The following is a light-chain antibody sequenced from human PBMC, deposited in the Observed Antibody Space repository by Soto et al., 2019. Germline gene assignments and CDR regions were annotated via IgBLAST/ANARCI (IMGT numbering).Light chain of an antibody. CDR2: LEGTGNY. V-gene: IGLV4-60*02. CDR3: ETWDRNTVV. Sequence: QPVLTQSSSASASLGSSVKLTCTLSSGHSSYIIAWHQQQPGKAPRYLMKLEGTGNYNKGSGVPDRFSGSSSGADRYLTISNLQFEDEADYYCETWDRNTVVFGGGTKLT. CDR1: SGHSSYI. J-gene: IGLJ2*01.